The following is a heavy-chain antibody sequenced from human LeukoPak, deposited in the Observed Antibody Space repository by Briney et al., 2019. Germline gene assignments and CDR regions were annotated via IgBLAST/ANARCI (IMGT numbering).Heavy chain of an antibody. CDR2: ISGSGGST. CDR3: AKYSGYYGSGSYYNPLDY. D-gene: IGHD3-10*01. Sequence: GGSLRLSCAASGFTFSSYGMSWVRQAPGKGLEWVSAISGSGGSTYYADSVKGRFTISRDNSKNTLYLQMNSLRAEDTAVYYCAKYSGYYGSGSYYNPLDYWGQGTLVTVSS. CDR1: GFTFSSYG. J-gene: IGHJ4*02. V-gene: IGHV3-23*01.